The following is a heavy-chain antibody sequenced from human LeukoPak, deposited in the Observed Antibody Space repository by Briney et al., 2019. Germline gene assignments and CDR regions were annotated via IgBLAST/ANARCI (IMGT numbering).Heavy chain of an antibody. CDR3: ARPTGDYDAGSGPNYHFDY. CDR2: MNPHTGTT. D-gene: IGHD3-3*01. Sequence: GASVKVSCKASGGTFSSYAISWVRQAPGQGLEWMGRMNPHTGTTNYEQKFQGRVTMTRDTSISTAYMELSNLRSDDTAVYYCARPTGDYDAGSGPNYHFDYWGQGTLVTVSS. V-gene: IGHV1-2*06. CDR1: GGTFSSYA. J-gene: IGHJ4*02.